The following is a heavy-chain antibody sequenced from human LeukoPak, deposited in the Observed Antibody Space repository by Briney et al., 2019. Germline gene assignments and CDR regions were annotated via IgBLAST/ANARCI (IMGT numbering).Heavy chain of an antibody. J-gene: IGHJ4*02. D-gene: IGHD6-19*01. CDR3: ARDRQWLVDY. Sequence: PSQTLSLTCTVSGGSISSGSYYWSWIRQPAGKGLEWIGRIYTSGSTNYNPSLKGRVTISVDTSKNQFSLKLSSVTAADTAVYYCARDRQWLVDYWGQGTLVTVSS. CDR2: IYTSGST. CDR1: GGSISSGSYY. V-gene: IGHV4-61*02.